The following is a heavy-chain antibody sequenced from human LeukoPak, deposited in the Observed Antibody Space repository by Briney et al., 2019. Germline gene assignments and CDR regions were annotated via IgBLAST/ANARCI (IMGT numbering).Heavy chain of an antibody. CDR2: IYYSEST. D-gene: IGHD4-17*01. V-gene: IGHV4-39*01. Sequence: SETLSLTCTVSGGPISSSSYYWGWLRQPPGKGLEWIGSIYYSESTYYNPSLKSRVTMSVDTSRNQFSLKLSSVTAADTAVYYCARQLYGDFVNWFDPWGQRTLVTVSS. CDR1: GGPISSSSYY. CDR3: ARQLYGDFVNWFDP. J-gene: IGHJ5*02.